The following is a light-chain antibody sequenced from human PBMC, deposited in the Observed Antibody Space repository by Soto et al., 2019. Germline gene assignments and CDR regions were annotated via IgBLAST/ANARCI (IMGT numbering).Light chain of an antibody. CDR2: EVT. CDR1: RSDVGRYNY. V-gene: IGLV2-8*01. CDR3: SSFVGSNIFV. Sequence: QSVLTQPPSASGSPGQSVTISCTGTRSDVGRYNYVSWYQLHPGKVPKLLIYEVTKRPSGIPDRFSGSKSGNTASLTVSGLQAEDEAAYYWSSFVGSNIFVFGSATKVTVL. J-gene: IGLJ1*01.